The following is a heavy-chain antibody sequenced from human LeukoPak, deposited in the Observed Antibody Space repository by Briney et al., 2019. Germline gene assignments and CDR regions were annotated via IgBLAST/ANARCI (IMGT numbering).Heavy chain of an antibody. Sequence: GGTLRLSCEVSGFTFNSYVMSWVRRAPGKGLEWVSSFNGRGGYTFYADSVKGRFTLSSDNSKNTLHLQMISLRAEDTAVYYCAKDRSYYDSSGYIYYFDYWGQGTLVTVSS. CDR3: AKDRSYYDSSGYIYYFDY. CDR1: GFTFNSYV. J-gene: IGHJ4*02. V-gene: IGHV3-23*01. CDR2: FNGRGGYT. D-gene: IGHD3-22*01.